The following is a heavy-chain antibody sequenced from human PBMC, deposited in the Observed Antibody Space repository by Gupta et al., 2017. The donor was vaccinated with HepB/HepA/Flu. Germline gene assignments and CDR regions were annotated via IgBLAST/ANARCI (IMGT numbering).Heavy chain of an antibody. CDR2: IKQDGSDN. Sequence: EVQLVESGGGLVQPGGSLRISCAASGFSFSAFWMSWVRKAPGKGLEWVANIKQDGSDNYYADSVKGRFTISRDNAKNSLYLQMHSLRAEDTAVYYCARADPGYCTTSNCGLLDYWGQGTLVTVSS. CDR1: GFSFSAFW. CDR3: ARADPGYCTTSNCGLLDY. D-gene: IGHD2-8*01. V-gene: IGHV3-7*01. J-gene: IGHJ4*02.